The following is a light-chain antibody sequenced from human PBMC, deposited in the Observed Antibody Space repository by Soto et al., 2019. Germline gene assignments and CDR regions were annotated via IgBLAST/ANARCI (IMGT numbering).Light chain of an antibody. Sequence: QSALTQPASVSGSPGQSITISCTGTSTDVGVYNYVSWYQQHPGKAPKVMIYEVTNRLSGVSNRFSGSKSGDTASLTISGLQSEDEADYYCSSYTTSATLVFGGETKVTVL. CDR3: SSYTTSATLV. CDR2: EVT. CDR1: STDVGVYNY. V-gene: IGLV2-14*01. J-gene: IGLJ3*02.